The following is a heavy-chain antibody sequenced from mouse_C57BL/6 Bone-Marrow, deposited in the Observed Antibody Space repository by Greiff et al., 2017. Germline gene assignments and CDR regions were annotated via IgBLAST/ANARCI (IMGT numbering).Heavy chain of an antibody. Sequence: QVQLQQPGAELVKPGASVKVSCKASGYTFTSYWMHWVKQRPGQGLEWIGRIHPSDSDTNYNQKFKGKATLTVDKSSSTAYMQRSSLTSEDSAVYYCAIWGYYGSSYYLDYWGQGTTLTVSS. J-gene: IGHJ2*01. CDR1: GYTFTSYW. D-gene: IGHD1-1*01. V-gene: IGHV1-74*01. CDR3: AIWGYYGSSYYLDY. CDR2: IHPSDSDT.